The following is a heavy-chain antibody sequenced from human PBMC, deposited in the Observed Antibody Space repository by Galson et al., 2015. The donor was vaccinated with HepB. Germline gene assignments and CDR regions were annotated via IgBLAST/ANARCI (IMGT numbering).Heavy chain of an antibody. Sequence: SLRLSCAASGFIFSDYYMSWIRQAPGKGLEWLSYISGGTTYSNYAGSVKGRFTISRDNAKNSLYLQINSLRADDTAVYYCARVADSDYGDHTHFDYWGQGSLVTVSS. CDR2: ISGGTTYS. CDR1: GFIFSDYY. V-gene: IGHV3-11*06. D-gene: IGHD4-17*01. CDR3: ARVADSDYGDHTHFDY. J-gene: IGHJ4*02.